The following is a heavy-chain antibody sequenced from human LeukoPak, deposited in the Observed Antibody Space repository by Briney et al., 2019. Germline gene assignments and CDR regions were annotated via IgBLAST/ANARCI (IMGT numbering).Heavy chain of an antibody. J-gene: IGHJ6*02. V-gene: IGHV3-7*05. CDR1: GFTFSSYW. Sequence: GGSLRLSCAASGFTFSSYWMSWVRQAPGKGLEWVANIKQDGSEKYYVDSVKGRFTISRDNAKNSLYLQMNSLRAEDTAVYYYARDQKPTYYDFWSGYSYYYYYGMDVWGQGTTVTVSS. CDR2: IKQDGSEK. CDR3: ARDQKPTYYDFWSGYSYYYYYGMDV. D-gene: IGHD3-3*01.